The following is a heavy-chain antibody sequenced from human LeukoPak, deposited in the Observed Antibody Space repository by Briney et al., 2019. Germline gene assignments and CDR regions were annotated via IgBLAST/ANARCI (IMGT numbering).Heavy chain of an antibody. CDR2: IYPRDGST. CDR3: ARDQEGFDY. V-gene: IGHV1-46*01. J-gene: IGHJ4*02. CDR1: GYTFTSNY. Sequence: ASVNASCKASGYTFTSNYIHWVRQAPGQGLEWMGMIYPRDGSTSYAQKFQGRVTVTRDTSTSTVHMELSGLRSEDTAVYYCARDQEGFDYWGQGTLVTVSS.